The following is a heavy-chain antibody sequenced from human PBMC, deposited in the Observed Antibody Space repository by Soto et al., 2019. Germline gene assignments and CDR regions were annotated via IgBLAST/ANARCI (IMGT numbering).Heavy chain of an antibody. CDR3: ARGWPVSRISGPYYYVMDV. V-gene: IGHV4-61*08. Sequence: SETLSLTCTVSGGSIGGGGFYWTWVRLRPGEGLEWIGKIYHSGSANYNPSLKSRITISVDTSKNQFSLKLSSVTAADTAVYYCARGWPVSRISGPYYYVMDVWGQGTTVTVSS. CDR2: IYHSGSA. J-gene: IGHJ6*02. D-gene: IGHD2-2*01. CDR1: GGSIGGGGFY.